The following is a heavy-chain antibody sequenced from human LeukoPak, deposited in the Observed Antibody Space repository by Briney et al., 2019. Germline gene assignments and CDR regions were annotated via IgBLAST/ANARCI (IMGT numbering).Heavy chain of an antibody. CDR2: IYYSGST. D-gene: IGHD5-12*01. CDR3: ASLKRGYSGYDSVSRDY. CDR1: GGSISSSSYY. Sequence: SETLSLTCTVSGGSISSSSYYWGWIRQPPGKGLEWIGSIYYSGSTYYNPSLKSRVTISVDTSKNQFSLKLSSVPAADTAVYYCASLKRGYSGYDSVSRDYWGQGTLVTVSS. V-gene: IGHV4-39*01. J-gene: IGHJ4*02.